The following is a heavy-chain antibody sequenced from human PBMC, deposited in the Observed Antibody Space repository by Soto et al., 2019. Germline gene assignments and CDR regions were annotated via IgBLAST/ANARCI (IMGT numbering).Heavy chain of an antibody. CDR1: GDSISVNTW. CDR2: ILHSGSV. CDR3: AGLVGRGKFSRLQY. D-gene: IGHD6-6*01. V-gene: IGHV4-4*02. Sequence: QVLLQESGPGLVKPSGTLSLTCDVSGDSISVNTWWSGLRQTPGKGLEWIGEILHSGSVNYNPSLKSRVTISIDKSKNQVSLRLSSMTAADTALYYCAGLVGRGKFSRLQYWGQGTLVTVSS. J-gene: IGHJ1*01.